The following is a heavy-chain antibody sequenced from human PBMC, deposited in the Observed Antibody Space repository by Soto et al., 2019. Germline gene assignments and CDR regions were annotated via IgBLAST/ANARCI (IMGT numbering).Heavy chain of an antibody. CDR3: ARDAPADIVVVPAAIRGWFDP. Sequence: GGSLRLSCAASGFTLSSSAMSWVRQAPGKGLEWVSAISGSGISTYYADSVKGRFTISRDISKNTLYLQMNSRRAEDTAVYYCARDAPADIVVVPAAIRGWFDPWGKGTLVTVSS. D-gene: IGHD2-2*02. V-gene: IGHV3-23*01. J-gene: IGHJ5*02. CDR1: GFTLSSSA. CDR2: ISGSGIST.